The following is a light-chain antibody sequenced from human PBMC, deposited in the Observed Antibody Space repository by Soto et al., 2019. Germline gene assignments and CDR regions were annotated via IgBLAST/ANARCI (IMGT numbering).Light chain of an antibody. V-gene: IGKV3-20*01. CDR1: QSVSSSY. CDR3: HESGCSPLLR. Sequence: EIVLTQSPGTLSLSPGERATLSCRASQSVSSSYFSWYPQKPGQAPRLLIYGASSSATGIPDRFSGSRSGTDCTLTVSRLEPDDFALYFCHESGCSPLLRFGGGPKVEIK. CDR2: GAS. J-gene: IGKJ4*02.